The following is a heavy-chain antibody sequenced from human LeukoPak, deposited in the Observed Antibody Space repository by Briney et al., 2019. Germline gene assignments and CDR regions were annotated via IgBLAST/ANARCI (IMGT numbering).Heavy chain of an antibody. J-gene: IGHJ4*02. V-gene: IGHV3-74*01. CDR3: ARDGEDY. CDR2: INSDGSGT. CDR1: GFTFGDYA. Sequence: GGSLRLSCTASGFTFGDYAMSWVRQAPGKGLVWVSRINSDGSGTTYADSVKGRFTISRDNAKNSLYLQMNSLRAEDTAVYYCARDGEDYWGQGTLVTVSS. D-gene: IGHD7-27*01.